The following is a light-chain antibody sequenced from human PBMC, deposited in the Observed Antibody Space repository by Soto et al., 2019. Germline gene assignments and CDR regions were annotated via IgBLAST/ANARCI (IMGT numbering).Light chain of an antibody. J-gene: IGKJ1*01. CDR3: QQYNSYPWP. CDR2: DAS. CDR1: QIISSW. Sequence: DIQMTKSPSTLSASVGDRVTITCRASQIISSWLAWCQQKPGKAPKLLIFDASSLESGVPPSFSGSGSGTEFTLTLSSRQPDDCATDYCQQYNSYPWPFGQGTNVEIK. V-gene: IGKV1-5*01.